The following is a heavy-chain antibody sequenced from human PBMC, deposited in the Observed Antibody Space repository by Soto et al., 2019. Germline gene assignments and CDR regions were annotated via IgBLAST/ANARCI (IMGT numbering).Heavy chain of an antibody. CDR2: IIPILDVT. D-gene: IGHD3-10*01. CDR1: GGDFLSYT. J-gene: IGHJ6*02. CDR3: AQMWFGELWHGMDV. Sequence: QLVQSGAEVKKPGSSVKVSCKASGGDFLSYTISWVRQAPGQGPEWMGTIIPILDVTKNAQKFQGRVAITADKATSTVYMDLRSLRSDDTAVYYCAQMWFGELWHGMDVWGQGTTITVSS. V-gene: IGHV1-69*02.